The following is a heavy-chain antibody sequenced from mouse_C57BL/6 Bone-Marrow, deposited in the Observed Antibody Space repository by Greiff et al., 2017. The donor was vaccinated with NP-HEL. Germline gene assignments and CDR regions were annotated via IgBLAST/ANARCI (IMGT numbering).Heavy chain of an antibody. CDR2: IDPSDSYT. CDR3: ARGGGY. CDR1: GYTFTSYW. V-gene: IGHV1-69*01. J-gene: IGHJ3*01. Sequence: VQLQQPGAELVMPGASVKLSCKASGYTFTSYWMHWVKQRPGQGLEWIGEIDPSDSYTTYNQKFKGKSTLTVDKSSSTAYMQLSSLTSEDSSVYYCARGGGYWGQGTLVTVSA. D-gene: IGHD1-1*02.